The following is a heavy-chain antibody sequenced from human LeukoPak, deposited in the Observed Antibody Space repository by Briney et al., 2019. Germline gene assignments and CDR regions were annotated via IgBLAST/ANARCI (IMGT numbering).Heavy chain of an antibody. CDR3: ARHRSKWLQSSFDY. V-gene: IGHV4-59*01. J-gene: IGHJ4*02. CDR2: IYNSGNT. CDR1: GGSISSYF. Sequence: SETLSLTCTVSGGSISSYFWSWIRQPPGKALEWIGYIYNSGNTNYNPSLKSRVTISIDTSKSQFSLKLNSVTAADTAVYYCARHRSKWLQSSFDYWGQGTLVTVSS. D-gene: IGHD5-24*01.